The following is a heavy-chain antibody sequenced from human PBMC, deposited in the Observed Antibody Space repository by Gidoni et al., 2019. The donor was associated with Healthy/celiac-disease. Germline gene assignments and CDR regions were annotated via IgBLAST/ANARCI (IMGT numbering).Heavy chain of an antibody. D-gene: IGHD2-2*02. V-gene: IGHV3-30-3*01. CDR3: ARERTPLTVVPAAIGGYFDY. J-gene: IGHJ4*02. Sequence: QVQLVESGGGVVQPGRSLRLPCAASGFTFSRYAMHWVRQAPGKGLEWVAVISYDGSNKYYADSVKGRFTISRDNSKNTLYLQMNSLRAEDTAVYYCARERTPLTVVPAAIGGYFDYWGQGTLVTVSS. CDR1: GFTFSRYA. CDR2: ISYDGSNK.